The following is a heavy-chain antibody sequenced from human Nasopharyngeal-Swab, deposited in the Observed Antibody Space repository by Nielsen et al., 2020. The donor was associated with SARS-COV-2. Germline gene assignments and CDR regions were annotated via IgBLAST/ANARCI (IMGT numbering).Heavy chain of an antibody. J-gene: IGHJ4*02. Sequence: WIRQPPGKDMEWIGSVYHFGNTYYNPSLKRRVTLSVDTSKNHVALELAYVTAADTAVYYCARELGARNLYFDSWDQATLVTVSS. D-gene: IGHD3-10*01. CDR3: ARELGARNLYFDS. V-gene: IGHV4-30-2*01. CDR2: VYHFGNT.